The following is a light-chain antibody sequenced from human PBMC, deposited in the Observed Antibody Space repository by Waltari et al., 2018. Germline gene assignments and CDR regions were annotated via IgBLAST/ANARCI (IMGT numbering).Light chain of an antibody. J-gene: IGKJ4*01. CDR3: QQQNNWPLT. CDR2: DAS. Sequence: EIVLTQSPAALSLSPGESATLPCTASQSIDTDFAWYQQKPGQPPRLLIYDASDGATGIPARFSGGGSGTDFTLTISGVEPEDFALYYCQQQNNWPLTFGGGTKVEI. CDR1: QSIDTD. V-gene: IGKV3-11*01.